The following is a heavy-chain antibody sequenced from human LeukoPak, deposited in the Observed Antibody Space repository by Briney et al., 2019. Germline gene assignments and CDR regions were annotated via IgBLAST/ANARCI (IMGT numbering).Heavy chain of an antibody. Sequence: SETLSLTCTVSGGSISSYYWSWIRQPAGKGLEWIGRIYTSGSTNYNPSLKSRVTMSVDTSKNQFSLKLSSVTAADTAVYYCARMTSNYGDYYYNGMDVWGQGTTVTVSS. J-gene: IGHJ6*02. CDR3: ARMTSNYGDYYYNGMDV. CDR2: IYTSGST. D-gene: IGHD4-17*01. CDR1: GGSISSYY. V-gene: IGHV4-4*07.